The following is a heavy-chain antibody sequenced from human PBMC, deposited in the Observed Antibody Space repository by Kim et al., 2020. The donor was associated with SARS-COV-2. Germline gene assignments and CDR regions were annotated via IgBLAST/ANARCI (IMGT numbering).Heavy chain of an antibody. D-gene: IGHD2-15*01. V-gene: IGHV3-30*03. J-gene: IGHJ3*02. Sequence: GTSLRLSCAASGVTFSFHAMHWVRQAPGKGLEWVAVIFYDGGTKYYADSVKGRFTISRDNPENTLYLHMNSLRAEDTAMYFCTRAKCGSPGCQGRDQFDIWGQGTLVTVSS. CDR2: IFYDGGTK. CDR3: TRAKCGSPGCQGRDQFDI. CDR1: GVTFSFHA.